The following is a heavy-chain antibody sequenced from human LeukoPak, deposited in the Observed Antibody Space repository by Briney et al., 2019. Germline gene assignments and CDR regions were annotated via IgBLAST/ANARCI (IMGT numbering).Heavy chain of an antibody. D-gene: IGHD3-10*01. J-gene: IGHJ5*02. CDR2: INHSGST. CDR1: GGSFSGYY. Sequence: PSETLSLTCAVYGGSFSGYYWSWIRQPPGKGLEWIGEINHSGSTNYNPSLKSRVTISVDTSKNQFSLKLSSVTAADTAVYYCARRTMVRGQSNWFDPWGQGTLVTVSS. V-gene: IGHV4-34*01. CDR3: ARRTMVRGQSNWFDP.